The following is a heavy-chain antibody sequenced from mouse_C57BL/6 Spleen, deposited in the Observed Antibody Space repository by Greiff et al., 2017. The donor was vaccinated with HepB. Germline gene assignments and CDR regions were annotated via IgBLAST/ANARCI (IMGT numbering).Heavy chain of an antibody. CDR2: IYPGGGYT. V-gene: IGHV1-63*01. J-gene: IGHJ2*01. Sequence: VQLQESGAELVRPGTSVKMSCKASGYTFTNYWIGWAKQRPGHGLEWIGDIYPGGGYTNYNEKFKGKATLTADKSSSTAYMQFSSLTSEDSAIYYCARWARFSYYFDYWGQGTTLTVSS. CDR1: GYTFTNYW. CDR3: ARWARFSYYFDY. D-gene: IGHD1-1*01.